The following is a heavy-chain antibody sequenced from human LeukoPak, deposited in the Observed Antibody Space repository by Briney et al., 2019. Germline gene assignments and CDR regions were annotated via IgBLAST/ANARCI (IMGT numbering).Heavy chain of an antibody. CDR2: THYRGDI. J-gene: IGHJ4*02. V-gene: IGHV4-59*02. Sequence: PSETLSLTCSVSGPSVSSDYWNWIRQTPGRGLGWIGYTHYRGDINYNPSLKSHLTMSVDASSNQVSLKLSSVTAAGAAVYYCGRNLGSGRDHWGQGTLVTVSS. CDR3: GRNLGSGRDH. D-gene: IGHD3-10*01. CDR1: GPSVSSDY.